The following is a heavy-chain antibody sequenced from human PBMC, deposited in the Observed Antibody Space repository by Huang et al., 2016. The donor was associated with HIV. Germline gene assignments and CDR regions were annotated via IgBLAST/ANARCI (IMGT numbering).Heavy chain of an antibody. CDR2: ISPTLGTA. J-gene: IGHJ4*02. CDR3: ATVDYYDTSGPQRGYFDN. V-gene: IGHV1-69*01. Sequence: QVQLVQSGAEVKKPGSSVKVSCKASGGSFRNFAIGWVRPAPGQGLEWMGGISPTLGTANYAQKFQGRVTISADESTSTAYMELSSLRSEDTAVYYCATVDYYDTSGPQRGYFDNWGQGTLVTVSS. D-gene: IGHD3-22*01. CDR1: GGSFRNFA.